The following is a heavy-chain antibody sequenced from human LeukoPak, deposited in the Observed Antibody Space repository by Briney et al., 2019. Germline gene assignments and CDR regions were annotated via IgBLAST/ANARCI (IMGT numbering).Heavy chain of an antibody. J-gene: IGHJ4*02. D-gene: IGHD5-24*01. CDR3: GRDFDGYYYSAYYVDY. CDR2: INEDGSTT. V-gene: IGHV3-74*01. CDR1: GFTFSSNW. Sequence: QPGGSLRLSCAASGFTFSSNWMHWVRQAPGKGLVWVSRINEDGSTTNYADSVKGRSTISRDNAKNSLYLQMNTLRTEDTAVYYCGRDFDGYYYSAYYVDYWGQGTLVTVSS.